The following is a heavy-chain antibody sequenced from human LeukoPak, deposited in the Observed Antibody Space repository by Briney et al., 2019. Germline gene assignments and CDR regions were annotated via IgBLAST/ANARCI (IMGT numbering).Heavy chain of an antibody. CDR2: INHSGST. Sequence: SETLSLTCAVYVGSFSGYYWSWIRQPPGKGLGWIGEINHSGSTNYNPSLKSRVTISVDTSKNQFSLKLSSVTAADTAVYYCARRSSTEKNFDYWGQGTLVTVSS. V-gene: IGHV4-34*01. D-gene: IGHD2-2*01. CDR3: ARRSSTEKNFDY. CDR1: VGSFSGYY. J-gene: IGHJ4*02.